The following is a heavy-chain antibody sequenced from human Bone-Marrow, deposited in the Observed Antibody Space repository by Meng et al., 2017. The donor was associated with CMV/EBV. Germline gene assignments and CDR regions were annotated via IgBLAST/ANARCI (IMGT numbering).Heavy chain of an antibody. J-gene: IGHJ4*02. CDR1: GFSLSTSGMC. V-gene: IGHV2-70*20. CDR2: IDWDDDK. D-gene: IGHD6-19*01. CDR3: TRNAGSGWNFDY. Sequence: SGPTLVKPTQTLTLTCTFSGFSLSTSGMCVSWVRQPPGKALEWLALIDWDDDKYYSTSLKTRLTISKDTTKNQVVLTMTNKDPVDTATYYCTRNAGSGWNFDYWGQGTLVTVSS.